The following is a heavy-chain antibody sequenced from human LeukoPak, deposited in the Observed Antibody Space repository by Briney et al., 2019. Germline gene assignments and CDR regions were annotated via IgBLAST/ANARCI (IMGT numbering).Heavy chain of an antibody. J-gene: IGHJ3*02. CDR2: INHSGST. V-gene: IGHV4-34*01. D-gene: IGHD1-26*01. Sequence: PSETLSLTCAVYGGSFSGYYWSWIRQPPGKGLEWIGEINHSGSTNYNPSLKSRVTISVDTSKNRFSLKLSSVTAADTAVYYCATSRVVGATEDAFDIWGQGTMVTVSS. CDR3: ATSRVVGATEDAFDI. CDR1: GGSFSGYY.